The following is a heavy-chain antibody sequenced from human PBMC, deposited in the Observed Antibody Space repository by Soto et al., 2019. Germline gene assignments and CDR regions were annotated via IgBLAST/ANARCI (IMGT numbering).Heavy chain of an antibody. CDR3: ASAEGLNYCDSSGYLYYFDY. Sequence: SVKVSCKASGGTFSSYAISWVRQAPGQGLEWMGGIIPIFGTANYAQKFQGRVTITADESTSTAYMELSSLRSEDTAVYYCASAEGLNYCDSSGYLYYFDYWGQGALVTVSS. V-gene: IGHV1-69*13. D-gene: IGHD3-22*01. CDR1: GGTFSSYA. CDR2: IIPIFGTA. J-gene: IGHJ4*02.